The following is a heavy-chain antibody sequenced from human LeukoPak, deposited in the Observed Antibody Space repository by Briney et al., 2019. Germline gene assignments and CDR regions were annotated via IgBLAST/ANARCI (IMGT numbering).Heavy chain of an antibody. D-gene: IGHD3-10*01. CDR3: ATARATMVRGVIAPPDY. CDR1: GYTLTELS. J-gene: IGHJ4*02. CDR2: FDPEDGET. Sequence: ASVKVSCKVSGYTLTELSMHWVRQAPGKGLEWMGGFDPEDGETIYAQKFQGRVTMTEDTSTDTAYMELSSLRSEATAVYYCATARATMVRGVIAPPDYWGQGTLVTVSS. V-gene: IGHV1-24*01.